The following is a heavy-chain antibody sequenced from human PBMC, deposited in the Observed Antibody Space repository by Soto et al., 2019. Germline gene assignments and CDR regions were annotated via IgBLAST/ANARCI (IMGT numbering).Heavy chain of an antibody. CDR2: ISPYNDQT. CDR1: GYTFIRYG. Sequence: GASVKVSCKASGYTFIRYGIAWVRQAPGQRLGWMGWISPYNDQTIYAQKLQGRVTMTADTSTRTVYMQLRSLKSDDTAVYYCERGGYYDNVWGKLSHYGLDVWGQGTSVTVSS. D-gene: IGHD3-16*01. V-gene: IGHV1-18*01. J-gene: IGHJ6*02. CDR3: ERGGYYDNVWGKLSHYGLDV.